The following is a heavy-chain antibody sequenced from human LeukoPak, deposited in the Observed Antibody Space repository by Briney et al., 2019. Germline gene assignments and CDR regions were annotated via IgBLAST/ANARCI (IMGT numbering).Heavy chain of an antibody. V-gene: IGHV1-2*06. J-gene: IGHJ5*02. CDR2: INPNSGGT. D-gene: IGHD3-22*01. CDR3: ARRQNYYDSSAVGYWFDP. CDR1: GYTFTGYY. Sequence: ASVKVSCKASGYTFTGYYMHWVRQAPGQGLEWIGRINPNSGGTNYAQKFQGRVTMTRDTSISTAYMELSRLRSDDTAVYYCARRQNYYDSSAVGYWFDPWGQGTLVTVSS.